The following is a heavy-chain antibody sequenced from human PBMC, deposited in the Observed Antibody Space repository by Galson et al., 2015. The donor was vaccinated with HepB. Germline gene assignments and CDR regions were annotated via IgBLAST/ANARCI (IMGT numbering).Heavy chain of an antibody. CDR2: IIPIYGTT. CDR3: ARGRPRPAIGGVDIVGSRERYYYFGMDV. V-gene: IGHV1-69*13. J-gene: IGHJ6*02. D-gene: IGHD3-3*01. CDR1: GGTFRSYP. Sequence: SVKVSCKVSGGTFRSYPISWVRQAPGQGLEWMGGIIPIYGTTKSAQKFQGRITLTADEVMNTAYMELSRLTSEDTAVYYCARGRPRPAIGGVDIVGSRERYYYFGMDVWGQGTTVTVSS.